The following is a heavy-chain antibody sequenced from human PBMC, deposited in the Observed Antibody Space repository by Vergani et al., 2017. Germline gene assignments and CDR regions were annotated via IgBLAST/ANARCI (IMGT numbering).Heavy chain of an antibody. CDR3: ARHSTVEWLVKLGWIDP. CDR1: GASIRSSNYY. J-gene: IGHJ5*02. Sequence: QLQLQESGPGLVKPSATLSLTCSVSGASIRSSNYYWGWIRQPPGKGLEWIASIYYSGSTYYNPSLKSRVTISVDTSKNQFSLKLSSLTAADTAVYFCARHSTVEWLVKLGWIDPGGQGILVTVSS. D-gene: IGHD6-19*01. CDR2: IYYSGST. V-gene: IGHV4-39*01.